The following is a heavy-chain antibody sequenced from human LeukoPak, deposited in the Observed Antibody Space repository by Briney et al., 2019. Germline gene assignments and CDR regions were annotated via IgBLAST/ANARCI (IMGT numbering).Heavy chain of an antibody. CDR1: GFTFSSYW. J-gene: IGHJ4*02. CDR2: IKQDGSEK. V-gene: IGHV3-7*01. CDR3: ARDGLYYYGSGIDY. D-gene: IGHD3-10*01. Sequence: PGGSLRLSCAASGFTFSSYWMSWVRQAPGKGLEWVANIKQDGSEKYYVDSVKGRFTISRDNAKNSLYLQMNSLRAEDTAVYYCARDGLYYYGSGIDYWGQGTLVTVSS.